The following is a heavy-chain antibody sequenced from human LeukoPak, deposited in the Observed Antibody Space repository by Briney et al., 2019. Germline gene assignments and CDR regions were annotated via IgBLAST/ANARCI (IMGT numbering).Heavy chain of an antibody. V-gene: IGHV1-2*02. Sequence: ASVKVSCKASGYTFTGYYMHWVRQAPGQGLEWMGWINPNSGGTNYAQKSQGRVTMTRDTSISTDYMELSRLRSDDTAVYYCARDGGRIQLWHHDAFDMWGQGTMVTVSS. D-gene: IGHD5-18*01. CDR1: GYTFTGYY. CDR2: INPNSGGT. CDR3: ARDGGRIQLWHHDAFDM. J-gene: IGHJ3*02.